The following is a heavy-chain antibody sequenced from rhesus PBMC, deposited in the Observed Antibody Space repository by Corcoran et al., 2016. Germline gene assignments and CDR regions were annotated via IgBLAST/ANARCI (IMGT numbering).Heavy chain of an antibody. CDR1: GGSFRSYW. J-gene: IGHJ5-1*01. CDR3: TSPVRYRFDV. V-gene: IGHV4-80*01. D-gene: IGHD3-9*01. CDR2: INGYRVGT. Sequence: QVQLQESGPGLVKPSETLSLTCAVSGGSFRSYWWNWIRQPPGRGLGWIGEINGYRVGTNYPPSLQIQVTISKDVSKNQCSLKLTSVTAADTAVYYCTSPVRYRFDVWGPGVLVSVSS.